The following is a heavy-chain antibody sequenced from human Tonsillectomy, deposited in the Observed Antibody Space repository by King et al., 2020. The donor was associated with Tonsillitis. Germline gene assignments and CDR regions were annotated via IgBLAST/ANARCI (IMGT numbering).Heavy chain of an antibody. Sequence: QLVQSGAEVKKPGASVKVSCKASGYTFTSYDINWVRQATGQGLEWMGWMNPNSGNTGHAQKFQGRVTMTRDTSINTAYMELSSLTSEDTAIYYCSRAGYYVGYWGQGTLVTVSS. V-gene: IGHV1-8*01. CDR1: GYTFTSYD. J-gene: IGHJ4*02. CDR2: MNPNSGNT. D-gene: IGHD2/OR15-2a*01. CDR3: SRAGYYVGY.